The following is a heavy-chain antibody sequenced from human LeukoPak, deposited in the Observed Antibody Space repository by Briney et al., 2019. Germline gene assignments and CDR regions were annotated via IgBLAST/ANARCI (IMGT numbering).Heavy chain of an antibody. CDR2: ISSSGTTI. V-gene: IGHV3-48*01. CDR1: GFSFSRYS. CDR3: AKSRYCSSTSCTDYNWFDP. Sequence: GSLRLSCAASGFSFSRYSMNWVRQAPGKGLEWVSYISSSGTTIYYADSVKGRFTISRDNSKNTLYLQMNSLRAEDTAVYYCAKSRYCSSTSCTDYNWFDPWGQGTLVTVSS. D-gene: IGHD2-2*01. J-gene: IGHJ5*02.